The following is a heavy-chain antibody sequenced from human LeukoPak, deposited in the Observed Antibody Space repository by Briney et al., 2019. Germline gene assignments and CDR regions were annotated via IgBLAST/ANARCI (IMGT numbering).Heavy chain of an antibody. CDR3: AKEKTYYYDSSGYPDAFDI. D-gene: IGHD3-22*01. J-gene: IGHJ3*02. V-gene: IGHV3-30*02. CDR1: GFTFSSYG. CDR2: IRYDGSNK. Sequence: AGGSLRLSCAASGFTFSSYGMHWVRQAPGKGLEWVAFIRYDGSNKYYADSVKGRFTISRDNSKNTLYLQMNSLRAEDTAVYYCAKEKTYYYDSSGYPDAFDIWGQGTMVTVSS.